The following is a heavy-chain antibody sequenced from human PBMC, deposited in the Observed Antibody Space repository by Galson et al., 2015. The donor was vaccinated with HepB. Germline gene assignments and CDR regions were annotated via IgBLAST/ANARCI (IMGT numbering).Heavy chain of an antibody. V-gene: IGHV3-11*06. CDR3: ARESGDAGDTVTILKAYKSHYWYFDL. J-gene: IGHJ2*01. D-gene: IGHD4-17*01. CDR1: GFTFSDYY. CDR2: ISSSSSYT. Sequence: SLRLSCAASGFTFSDYYMSWIRQAPGKGLEWVSYISSSSSYTNYADSVKGRFTISRDNAKNSLYLQMNSLRAEDTAVYYCARESGDAGDTVTILKAYKSHYWYFDLWGRGTLVTVSS.